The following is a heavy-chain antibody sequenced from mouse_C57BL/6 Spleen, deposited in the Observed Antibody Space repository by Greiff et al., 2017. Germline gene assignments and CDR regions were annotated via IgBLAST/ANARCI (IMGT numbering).Heavy chain of an antibody. J-gene: IGHJ4*01. D-gene: IGHD2-3*01. Sequence: QVQLQQPGAELVMPGASVKLSCKASGYTFTSYWMHWVKQRPGQGLEWIGEIDPSDSYTNYNQKFKGKSTLTVDKSSSTAYMQLSSLTSEDSAVYYCARWGAYDVYSRAMDYWGQGTSVTVSS. V-gene: IGHV1-69*01. CDR2: IDPSDSYT. CDR1: GYTFTSYW. CDR3: ARWGAYDVYSRAMDY.